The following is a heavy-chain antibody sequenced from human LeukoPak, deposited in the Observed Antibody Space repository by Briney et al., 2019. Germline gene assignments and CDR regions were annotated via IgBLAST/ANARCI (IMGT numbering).Heavy chain of an antibody. CDR3: ARDKFRVGATFNY. J-gene: IGHJ4*02. D-gene: IGHD1-26*01. CDR2: INPNSGGT. CDR1: GYTFTGYY. Sequence: ASVKVPCKASGYTFTGYYMHWVRQAPGQGLEWMGWINPNSGGTNYAQKFQGRVTMTRDTSISTAYMELSRLRSDDTAVYYCARDKFRVGATFNYWGQGTLVTVSS. V-gene: IGHV1-2*02.